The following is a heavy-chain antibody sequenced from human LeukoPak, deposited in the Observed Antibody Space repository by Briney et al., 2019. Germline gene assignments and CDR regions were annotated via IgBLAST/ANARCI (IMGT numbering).Heavy chain of an antibody. CDR1: GYTFTGYY. CDR3: ARDRLGYGDYGGDFDL. CDR2: INPNNGET. V-gene: IGHV1-2*02. D-gene: IGHD4-17*01. J-gene: IGHJ2*01. Sequence: GASVKVSCKASGYTFTGYYLHWVRQAPGQGLEWMGWINPNNGETNYAQNFQGRVTMTRDTSISTAYMELSRLNSDDTAVYYCARDRLGYGDYGGDFDLWGRGTLVTVSS.